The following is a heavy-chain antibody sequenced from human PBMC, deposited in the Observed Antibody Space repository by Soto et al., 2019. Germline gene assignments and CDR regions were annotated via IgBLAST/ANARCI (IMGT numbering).Heavy chain of an antibody. CDR3: AKDISAAGTGYYYGMDV. Sequence: GGSLRLSCAASGFTFDYYAMHWVRQSPGKGLEWVSGISWNSGSIGYADSVKGRFTISRDNAKNSLYLQMNSLRAEDTALYYCAKDISAAGTGYYYGMDVWGQGTTVTVSS. CDR2: ISWNSGSI. CDR1: GFTFDYYA. D-gene: IGHD6-13*01. V-gene: IGHV3-9*01. J-gene: IGHJ6*02.